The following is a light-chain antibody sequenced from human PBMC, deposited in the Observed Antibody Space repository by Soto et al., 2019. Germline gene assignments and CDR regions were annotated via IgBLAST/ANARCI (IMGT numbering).Light chain of an antibody. Sequence: DIQMTQSPSSLSASVGDRVTITCRASQTITDWLAWYQQKPGKAPKLLIYGASNLESGVPSRFSGSGSGTEFTLTISSLQPDDFATYYCQLYITDRTFGQGT. J-gene: IGKJ1*01. CDR2: GAS. CDR3: QLYITDRT. V-gene: IGKV1-5*01. CDR1: QTITDW.